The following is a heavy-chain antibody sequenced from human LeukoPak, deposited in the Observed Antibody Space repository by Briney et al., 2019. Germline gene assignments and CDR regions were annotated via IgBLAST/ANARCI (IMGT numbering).Heavy chain of an antibody. CDR2: IYPGDSDT. V-gene: IGHV5-51*01. CDR1: GYSFTSYW. CDR3: ARQKGLYDSSDLGAFDI. D-gene: IGHD3-22*01. J-gene: IGHJ3*02. Sequence: GESLKISCKGSGYSFTSYWIGWVRQMPGKGLEWMGIIYPGDSDTRYSPSFQGQVTISADKSISTAYLQWSSLKASDTAMYYCARQKGLYDSSDLGAFDIWGQGTMVTVSS.